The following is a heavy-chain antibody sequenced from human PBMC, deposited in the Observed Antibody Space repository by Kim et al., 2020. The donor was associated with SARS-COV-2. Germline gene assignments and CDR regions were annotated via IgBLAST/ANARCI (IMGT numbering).Heavy chain of an antibody. CDR1: GYTFTSYA. CDR3: ARDRGITMVRGVTLFFYYYGMDV. J-gene: IGHJ6*02. Sequence: ASVKVSCKASGYTFTSYAMHWVRQAPGQRLEWMGWINAGNGNTKYSQKFQGRVTITRDTSASTAYMELSSLRSEDTAVYYCARDRGITMVRGVTLFFYYYGMDVWGQGTTVTVSS. D-gene: IGHD3-10*01. V-gene: IGHV1-3*01. CDR2: INAGNGNT.